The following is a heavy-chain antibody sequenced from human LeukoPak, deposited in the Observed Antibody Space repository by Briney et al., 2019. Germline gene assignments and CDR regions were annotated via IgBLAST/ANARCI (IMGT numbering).Heavy chain of an antibody. V-gene: IGHV3-30*18. J-gene: IGHJ4*02. CDR2: ISYDGSNK. Sequence: PGGSLRLSCAASGFTFSSYGMHWVRQAPGKGLEWVAVISYDGSNKYYADSVKGRFTISRDNSKNTLYLQMNSLRAEDTAVYYCAKDPYYVRGYFDYWGQGTLVTVSS. D-gene: IGHD3-10*02. CDR1: GFTFSSYG. CDR3: AKDPYYVRGYFDY.